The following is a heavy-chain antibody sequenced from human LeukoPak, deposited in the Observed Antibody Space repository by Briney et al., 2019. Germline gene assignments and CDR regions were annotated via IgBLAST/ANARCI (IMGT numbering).Heavy chain of an antibody. CDR2: IYSGGST. Sequence: RGSLRLSCAPSGVTPCSNYMSSVRQTPGKGVGWGSVIYSGGSTYYADSVKGRFTISRDNSKNTLYLQMNSLRAEDTAVYYCARDPSTYYYDSTGLGGAFDIWGQGTMVTVSS. J-gene: IGHJ3*02. CDR3: ARDPSTYYYDSTGLGGAFDI. D-gene: IGHD3-22*01. CDR1: GVTPCSNY. V-gene: IGHV3-53*01.